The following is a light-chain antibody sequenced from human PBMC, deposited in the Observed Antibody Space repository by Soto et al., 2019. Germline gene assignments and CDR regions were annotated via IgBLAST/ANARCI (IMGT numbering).Light chain of an antibody. J-gene: IGKJ3*01. CDR1: QSVFYSSNNKNY. V-gene: IGKV4-1*01. Sequence: DIVMTQSPDSLAVSLGERATINCKSSQSVFYSSNNKNYLAWYQQKPGQPPKLLIYWASTRGFGVPDRFSGSGSGTDFPLTIGSLQAEDVAVYYCQHYYTTFPFTFGPGTKVEIK. CDR3: QHYYTTFPFT. CDR2: WAS.